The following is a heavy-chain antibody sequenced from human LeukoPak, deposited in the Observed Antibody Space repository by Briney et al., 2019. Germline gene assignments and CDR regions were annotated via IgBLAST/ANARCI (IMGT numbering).Heavy chain of an antibody. D-gene: IGHD5-18*01. CDR3: ASGYSYGYAGGATPY. J-gene: IGHJ4*02. CDR2: IYSSAST. CDR1: GGSISSYY. Sequence: SETLSLTCTVSGGSISSYYWSWIRQPAGKGLEWIGRIYSSASTNYNPSLKSRVTMSVDTSKNQFSLKLSSVTAADTAVYYCASGYSYGYAGGATPYWGQGTLVTVSS. V-gene: IGHV4-4*07.